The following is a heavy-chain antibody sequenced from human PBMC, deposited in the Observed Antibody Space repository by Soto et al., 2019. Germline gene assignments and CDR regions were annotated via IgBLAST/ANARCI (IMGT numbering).Heavy chain of an antibody. D-gene: IGHD2-21*01. J-gene: IGHJ4*02. V-gene: IGHV3-66*01. CDR1: GLLVSTNY. CDR2: IYSGGST. Sequence: PGGSLRLSCAASGLLVSTNYMNWVRQAPGKGLEWVSVIYSGGSTYYADSVKGRFTISRDNSKNTLYLHMNSLRAEDTAVYYCVRDMQLWRLDSWGQGTLVTVSS. CDR3: VRDMQLWRLDS.